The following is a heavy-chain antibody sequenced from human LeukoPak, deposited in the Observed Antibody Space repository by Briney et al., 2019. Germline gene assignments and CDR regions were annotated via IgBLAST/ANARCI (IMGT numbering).Heavy chain of an antibody. CDR2: IYYSGST. CDR3: ARVMGSPYYYYYYMDV. D-gene: IGHD2-8*01. J-gene: IGHJ6*03. V-gene: IGHV4-39*07. CDR1: GGSISSYY. Sequence: SETLSLTCTVSGGSISSYYWGWIRQPPGKGLEWIGSIYYSGSTYYNPSLKSRVTISVDTSKNQFSLKLSSVTAADTAVYYCARVMGSPYYYYYYMDVWGKGTTVTVSS.